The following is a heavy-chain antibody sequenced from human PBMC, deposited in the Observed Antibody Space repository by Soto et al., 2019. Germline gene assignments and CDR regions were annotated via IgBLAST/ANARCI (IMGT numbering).Heavy chain of an antibody. CDR3: ARVYDSSGFYYYYGMDV. J-gene: IGHJ6*02. V-gene: IGHV1-3*01. Sequence: VASVKVSCKASGYTFTSYAMHWVRQAPGQRLEWMGWINAGNGNTKYSQKFQGRVTITRDTSASTAYMELSSRRSEDTAVYYCARVYDSSGFYYYYGMDVWGQGTTVTVSS. CDR2: INAGNGNT. CDR1: GYTFTSYA. D-gene: IGHD3-22*01.